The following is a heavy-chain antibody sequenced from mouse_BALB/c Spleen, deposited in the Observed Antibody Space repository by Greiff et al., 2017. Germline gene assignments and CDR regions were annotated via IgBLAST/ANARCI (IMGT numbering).Heavy chain of an antibody. J-gene: IGHJ3*01. V-gene: IGHV14-3*02. Sequence: VQLQQSGAELVKPGASVKLSCTASGFNFKDTYMHWVKQRPEQGLEWIGRIDPANGNTKYDPKFQGKATITADTSSNTAYLQLSSLTSEDTAVYYCAREGNDYPWFAYWGQGTLVTVSA. CDR2: IDPANGNT. CDR3: AREGNDYPWFAY. CDR1: GFNFKDTY. D-gene: IGHD2-4*01.